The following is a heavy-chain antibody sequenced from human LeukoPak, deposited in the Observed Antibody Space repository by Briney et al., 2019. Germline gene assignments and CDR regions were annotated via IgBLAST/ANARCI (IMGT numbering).Heavy chain of an antibody. CDR1: GFTFSSYA. Sequence: GGSLRLSCSASGFTFSSYAMHWARQAPGKGLEWVSVIYVGGSTYYADSVRGRFTISRDISKNTLYLQMNSLRAEDTAVYYCARGDGYNYWEYWGQGTLVTVSS. V-gene: IGHV3-53*01. CDR2: IYVGGST. CDR3: ARGDGYNYWEY. J-gene: IGHJ4*02. D-gene: IGHD5-24*01.